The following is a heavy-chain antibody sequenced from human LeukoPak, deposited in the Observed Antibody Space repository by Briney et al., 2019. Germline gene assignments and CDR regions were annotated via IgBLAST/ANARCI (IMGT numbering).Heavy chain of an antibody. CDR3: ARGDHDFWSGYYNPDQADY. J-gene: IGHJ4*02. CDR2: ISYDGSNK. V-gene: IGHV3-30-3*01. CDR1: AFTFSSYA. D-gene: IGHD3-3*01. Sequence: PGGSLRLSCAASAFTFSSYAVHWVRQAPGKGLEWVAVISYDGSNKYYADSVKGRFTISRDNAKNSLYLQMNSLRAEDTAVYYCARGDHDFWSGYYNPDQADYWGQGTLVTVSS.